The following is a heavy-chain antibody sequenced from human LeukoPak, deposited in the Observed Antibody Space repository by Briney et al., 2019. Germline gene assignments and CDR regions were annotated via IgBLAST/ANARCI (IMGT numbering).Heavy chain of an antibody. CDR2: IYHSGST. Sequence: KPSETLSLTCAVSGYSISSGYYWGWIRQPPGKGLEWIGSIYHSGSTYYNPSLKSRVTISVDTSKNQFSLKLSSVAAADTAVYYCARLKQQLVIVWFDPWGQGTLVTVSS. D-gene: IGHD6-13*01. CDR3: ARLKQQLVIVWFDP. V-gene: IGHV4-38-2*01. CDR1: GYSISSGYY. J-gene: IGHJ5*02.